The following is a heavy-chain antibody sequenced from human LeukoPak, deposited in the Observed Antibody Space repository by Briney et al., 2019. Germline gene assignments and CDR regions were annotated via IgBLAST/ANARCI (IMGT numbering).Heavy chain of an antibody. Sequence: GGSLRLSCAASGFTFSSYWMSWVRQSPGKGLEWVANIKQDGSEKYYVDSVKGRFTISRDNAKNSLYLQMNSLRAEDTAVYYCARRRYSGSSQHFDYWGQGTLVTVSS. D-gene: IGHD1-26*01. J-gene: IGHJ4*02. V-gene: IGHV3-7*01. CDR1: GFTFSSYW. CDR2: IKQDGSEK. CDR3: ARRRYSGSSQHFDY.